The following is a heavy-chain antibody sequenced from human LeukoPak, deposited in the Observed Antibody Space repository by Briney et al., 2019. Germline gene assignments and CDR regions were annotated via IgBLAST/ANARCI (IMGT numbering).Heavy chain of an antibody. J-gene: IGHJ4*02. D-gene: IGHD1-26*01. CDR3: ARGSGSLGDY. CDR1: GFTVSSNY. V-gene: IGHV3-53*01. Sequence: GGSLRLSCAAFGFTVSSNYMSWVRQAPGKGLEWVSVIYSGGSTYYADSVKGRFTVSRDNSKNTLYLQMDSLRAEDTAVYYCARGSGSLGDYWGQGTLVTVSS. CDR2: IYSGGST.